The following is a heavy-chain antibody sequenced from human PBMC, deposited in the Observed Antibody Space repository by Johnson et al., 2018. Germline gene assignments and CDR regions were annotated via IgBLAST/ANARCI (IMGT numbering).Heavy chain of an antibody. D-gene: IGHD2-2*02. Sequence: EVRLVESGGGLVKPGGSLRLSCAASGFTFSNAWMSWVRQAPGKGLEWVGRIKSKTDGGTTDCAAPVTGRFTISRDYSKNTLYLQMNSLNTEDTAVYYFTTDYVPAAIPGGMDVWGQGTTVTVSS. CDR2: IKSKTDGGTT. J-gene: IGHJ6*02. CDR3: TTDYVPAAIPGGMDV. CDR1: GFTFSNAW. V-gene: IGHV3-15*01.